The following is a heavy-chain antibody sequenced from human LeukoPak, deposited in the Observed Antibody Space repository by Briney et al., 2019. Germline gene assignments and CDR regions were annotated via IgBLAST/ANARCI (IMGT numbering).Heavy chain of an antibody. D-gene: IGHD3/OR15-3a*01. CDR3: ARDGHPFDF. V-gene: IGHV3-7*04. J-gene: IGHJ4*02. CDR2: IKQDGSER. Sequence: GGSLRLSCAATGFSFSSYWMSWVRQAPGKGLEWVANIKQDGSERYYVDSVKGRFTISRDNAKKSLYLQMNSLRVEDTAVYYCARDGHPFDFWGQGTLVTVS. CDR1: GFSFSSYW.